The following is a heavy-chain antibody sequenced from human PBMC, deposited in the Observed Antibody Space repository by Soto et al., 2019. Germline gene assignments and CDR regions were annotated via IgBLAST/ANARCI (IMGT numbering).Heavy chain of an antibody. CDR1: GGSFSGYY. V-gene: IGHV4-34*01. CDR2: INHSGST. Sequence: QVQLQQWGAGLLKPSETLSLTCAVYGGSFSGYYWSWIRQPPGKGLEWIGEINHSGSTNYNPSLKSRVTISVDTSKNQFSLKLSSVTAADTAVYYCARGRITIFGVVRPSLYYFDYWGQGTLVTVSS. CDR3: ARGRITIFGVVRPSLYYFDY. J-gene: IGHJ4*02. D-gene: IGHD3-3*01.